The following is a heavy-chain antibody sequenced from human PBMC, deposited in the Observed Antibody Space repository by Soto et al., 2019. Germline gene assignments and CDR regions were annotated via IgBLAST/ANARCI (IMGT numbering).Heavy chain of an antibody. CDR3: ASDCDPSSGDWAFDGIHV. J-gene: IGHJ6*02. CDR1: GLTVSTNY. V-gene: IGHV3-66*01. D-gene: IGHD6-25*01. Sequence: EVQLVESGGGLVQPGGSLRISCAASGLTVSTNYMSWVRQAPGKGLEWVSIIYYGGTTYYEDSVKGRFTISRDDSKNTLYLHMHSLGAEDTAVYYCASDCDPSSGDWAFDGIHVWGQGATVTVSS. CDR2: IYYGGTT.